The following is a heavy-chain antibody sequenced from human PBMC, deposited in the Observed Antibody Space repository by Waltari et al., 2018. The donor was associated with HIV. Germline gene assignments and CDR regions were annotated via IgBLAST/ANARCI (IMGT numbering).Heavy chain of an antibody. CDR3: ARFSSSWRYYYYGMDV. Sequence: QVQLQQWGAGLLKPSETLSLTCAVYGGSFSGYYWSWIRQPPGKGLEWIGEINHSGSTNYNPSLKSRVTISVDTSKNQFSLKLSSVTAADTAVYYCARFSSSWRYYYYGMDVWGQGTTVTVSS. CDR2: INHSGST. CDR1: GGSFSGYY. V-gene: IGHV4-34*01. J-gene: IGHJ6*02. D-gene: IGHD6-13*01.